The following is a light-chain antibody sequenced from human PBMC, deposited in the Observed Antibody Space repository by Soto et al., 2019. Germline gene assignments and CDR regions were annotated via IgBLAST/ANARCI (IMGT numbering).Light chain of an antibody. V-gene: IGLV2-23*01. CDR3: CSYVGARTYV. CDR2: EGS. Sequence: QSALTQPASVSGSPGQSITISCSGSISDVGSSGPVSWYQHRPGQVPKLIIYEGSRRPSGVSSRFSGSKTGNTASLTITGLQAEDEANYYCCSYVGARTYVFGTGTKGTVL. CDR1: ISDVGSSGP. J-gene: IGLJ1*01.